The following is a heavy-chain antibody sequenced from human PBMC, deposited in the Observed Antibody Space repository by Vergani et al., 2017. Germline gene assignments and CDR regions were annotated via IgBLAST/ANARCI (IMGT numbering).Heavy chain of an antibody. CDR1: GFTFDDYA. V-gene: IGHV3-9*01. D-gene: IGHD5-12*01. CDR2: ISWNSGSI. CDR3: AFHPEMATRNFDY. J-gene: IGHJ4*02. Sequence: EVQLVESGGGLVQPGRSLRLSCAASGFTFDDYAMHWVRQAPGKGLEWVSGISWNSGSIGYADSVKGRFTISRDNAKNSLYLQMNSLRAEDTAVYYCAFHPEMATRNFDYWGQGTLVTVSS.